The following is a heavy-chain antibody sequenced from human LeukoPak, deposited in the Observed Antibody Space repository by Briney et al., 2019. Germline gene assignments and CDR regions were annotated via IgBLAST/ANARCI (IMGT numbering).Heavy chain of an antibody. V-gene: IGHV5-51*01. J-gene: IGHJ4*02. Sequence: GESLKISCKGFGYSFTGYWIGWVRQMPGKGLEWMGIIDPDDSDIRYSPSFQGQVTISADKSISTAYLQWSSLKASDTAMYYCARRPTYYDILTGHYLYYFDYWGQGTLVTVSS. CDR1: GYSFTGYW. D-gene: IGHD3-9*01. CDR3: ARRPTYYDILTGHYLYYFDY. CDR2: IDPDDSDI.